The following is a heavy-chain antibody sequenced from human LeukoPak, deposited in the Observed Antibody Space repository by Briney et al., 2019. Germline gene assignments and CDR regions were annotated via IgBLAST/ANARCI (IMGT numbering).Heavy chain of an antibody. CDR2: INGDGSWT. CDR1: GNYW. CDR3: VSFYETY. J-gene: IGHJ4*02. V-gene: IGHV3-74*01. D-gene: IGHD2-2*01. Sequence: GGSLRLSCAASGNYWMHWVRQAPGKGLVWVSHINGDGSWTTYADSVKGRFTISKDDAKNTVYLQMNNLRAEDTAVYYCVSFYETYWGRGTLVTVSS.